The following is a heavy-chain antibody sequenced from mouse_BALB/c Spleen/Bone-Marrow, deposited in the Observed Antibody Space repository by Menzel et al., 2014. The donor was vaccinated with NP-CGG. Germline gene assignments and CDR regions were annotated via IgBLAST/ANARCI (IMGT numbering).Heavy chain of an antibody. J-gene: IGHJ2*01. Sequence: QVQLQQSDAELVKPGASVKISCKASGYTFTDHAIHWVKQKPEQGLEWIGYISPGNGDIKYNEKFKGKAPLTAVKSSSSAYMQLSSLASEDSAVYYCKRKGTYDGCSGHFDYWGQGTTLTVSS. D-gene: IGHD2-3*01. V-gene: IGHV1S53*02. CDR2: ISPGNGDI. CDR1: GYTFTDHA. CDR3: KRKGTYDGCSGHFDY.